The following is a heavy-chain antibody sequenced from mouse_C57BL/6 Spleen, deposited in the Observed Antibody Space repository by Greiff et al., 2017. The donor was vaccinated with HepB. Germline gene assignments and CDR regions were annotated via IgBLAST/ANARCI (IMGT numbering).Heavy chain of an antibody. V-gene: IGHV5-4*01. CDR2: ISDGGSYT. CDR3: ARDRTFDV. Sequence: EVQLQESGGGLVKPGGSLKLSCAASGFTFSSYAMSWVRQTPEKRLEWVATISDGGSYTYYPDNVKGRFTISRVNAKNNLYLQMSHLKSEDTAMYYCARDRTFDVWGTGTTVTVSS. CDR1: GFTFSSYA. J-gene: IGHJ1*03.